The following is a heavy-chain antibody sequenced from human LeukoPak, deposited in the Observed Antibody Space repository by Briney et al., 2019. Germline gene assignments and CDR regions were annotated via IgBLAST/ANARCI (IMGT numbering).Heavy chain of an antibody. D-gene: IGHD3-16*01. Sequence: GGSLRLSCAASGFTFSSYWMHWVRQAPGKGLVWVSRISHDGSSTNSADSVKGRFTISGDTATNTLYLEMNSLRAEDTAVYYCSRDFVGAEDYWGQGTLVTISS. CDR2: ISHDGSST. CDR1: GFTFSSYW. J-gene: IGHJ4*02. CDR3: SRDFVGAEDY. V-gene: IGHV3-74*01.